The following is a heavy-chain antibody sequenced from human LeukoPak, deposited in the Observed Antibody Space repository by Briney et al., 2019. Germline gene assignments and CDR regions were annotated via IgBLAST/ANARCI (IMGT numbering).Heavy chain of an antibody. CDR3: ARAHVWGSYNAFDI. CDR2: INPSSGGT. CDR1: GYTSTGYY. V-gene: IGHV1-2*02. D-gene: IGHD3-16*01. Sequence: ASVKVSCKASGYTSTGYYMHWVRQAPGQGREWMGWINPSSGGTNYAQKFQGRVTMTRDTSISTAYMELRSLTSDDTAVYYCARAHVWGSYNAFDIWGQGTMVTVSS. J-gene: IGHJ3*02.